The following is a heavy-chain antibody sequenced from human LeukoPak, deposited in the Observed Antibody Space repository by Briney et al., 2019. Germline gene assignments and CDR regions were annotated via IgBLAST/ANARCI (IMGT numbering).Heavy chain of an antibody. V-gene: IGHV3-23*01. Sequence: GGSLRLSCAASRFSFSNYAMSWVRQAPGKGLEWVSAIVDSGDRAYCADSVKGRLTISRDNSKNTLYLQMNSLRAEDTAVYYCAKDSRRVSGWYYFDYWGQGTLVTVSS. CDR3: AKDSRRVSGWYYFDY. CDR1: RFSFSNYA. D-gene: IGHD6-13*01. CDR2: IVDSGDRA. J-gene: IGHJ4*02.